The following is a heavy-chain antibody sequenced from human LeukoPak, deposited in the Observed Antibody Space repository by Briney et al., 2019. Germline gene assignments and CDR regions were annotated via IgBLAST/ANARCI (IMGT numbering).Heavy chain of an antibody. CDR2: IIPILGIA. CDR1: GGTFSSYA. V-gene: IGHV1-69*04. Sequence: SVKVSCKASGGTFSSYAISWVRQAPGQGLEWMGRIIPILGIANYAQKFQGRVTITADKSTSTAYMELSRLRSEDTAVYYCARASNYGDYGDYWGQGTLVTVSS. D-gene: IGHD4-17*01. CDR3: ARASNYGDYGDY. J-gene: IGHJ4*02.